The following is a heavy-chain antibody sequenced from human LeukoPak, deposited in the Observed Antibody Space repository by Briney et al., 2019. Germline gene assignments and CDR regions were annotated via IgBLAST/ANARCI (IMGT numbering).Heavy chain of an antibody. V-gene: IGHV1-24*01. Sequence: ASVKVSCKVSGYTLTELSMHWVRQAPGKGLEWMGGFDPEDGETICAQKFQGRVTMTEDTSTGTAYMELSSLRSEDTAVYYCAATAYSSGLYYYGMDVWGQGTTVTVSS. CDR1: GYTLTELS. CDR2: FDPEDGET. D-gene: IGHD6-19*01. CDR3: AATAYSSGLYYYGMDV. J-gene: IGHJ6*02.